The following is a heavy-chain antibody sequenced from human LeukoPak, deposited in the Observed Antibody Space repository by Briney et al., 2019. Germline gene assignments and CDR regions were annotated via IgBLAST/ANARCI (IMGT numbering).Heavy chain of an antibody. CDR2: LYTSGTT. Sequence: PSETLSLTCTVCGASISNDYWNWIRQPAGKGLEWIGRLYTSGTTKYNPSLKSRVTMSLDTSENQFSLKLTSVTAADTAVYFCARRVEMATTWHFYYYMDVWGKGTTVTVSS. CDR1: GASISNDY. D-gene: IGHD5-24*01. CDR3: ARRVEMATTWHFYYYMDV. V-gene: IGHV4-4*07. J-gene: IGHJ6*03.